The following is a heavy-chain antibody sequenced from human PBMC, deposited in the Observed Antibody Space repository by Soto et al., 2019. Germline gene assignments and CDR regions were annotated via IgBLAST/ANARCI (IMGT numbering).Heavy chain of an antibody. J-gene: IGHJ6*02. Sequence: GGSLRLSCAASGFTFSSYAMSWVRLAPGKGLEWVSAISGSGGSTYYANSVKGRFTISRDNSKNTLYLQMNSLRAEDTAVYYCAKDVTVVVPAAIRGQYYYYGMDVWGQGTTVTVSS. CDR1: GFTFSSYA. D-gene: IGHD2-2*02. CDR3: AKDVTVVVPAAIRGQYYYYGMDV. CDR2: ISGSGGST. V-gene: IGHV3-23*01.